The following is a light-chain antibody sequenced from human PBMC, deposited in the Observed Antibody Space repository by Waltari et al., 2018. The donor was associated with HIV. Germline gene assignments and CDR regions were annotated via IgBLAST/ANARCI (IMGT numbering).Light chain of an antibody. Sequence: QSVLTQPPSVSGAPGQRVTISCPGGSSNIGAGYDVHWYQHLPGPAPKLLIYGNTNRPSGVPDRFSGSKSGTSASLAITGPQADDEADYYCQSYDSSLSVWVFGGGTKLTVL. CDR3: QSYDSSLSVWV. J-gene: IGLJ3*02. V-gene: IGLV1-40*01. CDR1: SSNIGAGYD. CDR2: GNT.